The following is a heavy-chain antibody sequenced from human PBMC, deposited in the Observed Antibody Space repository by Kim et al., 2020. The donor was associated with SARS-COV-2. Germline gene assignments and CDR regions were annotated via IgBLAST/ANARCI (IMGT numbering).Heavy chain of an antibody. Sequence: ASVKVSCKASGYKGNREDINWVRQATGQGLEWMGWMNPNSGNTGYAQKFQGRVTMTRNTSISTAYMELSSLRSEDTAVYYCARDKIAAAGRGLGYWGQGTLVTVSS. J-gene: IGHJ4*02. CDR2: MNPNSGNT. D-gene: IGHD6-13*01. CDR3: ARDKIAAAGRGLGY. V-gene: IGHV1-8*01. CDR1: GYKGNRED.